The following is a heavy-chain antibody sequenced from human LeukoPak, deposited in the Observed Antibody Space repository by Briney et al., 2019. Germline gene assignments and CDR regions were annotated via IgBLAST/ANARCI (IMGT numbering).Heavy chain of an antibody. D-gene: IGHD6-6*01. CDR2: IYHSGST. V-gene: IGHV4-38-2*02. J-gene: IGHJ6*03. Sequence: SETLSLTCSVSGYSISSGYYWGWIRQPPGKGLEWIGSIYHSGSTYYNASLKSRVTISVDTSKNQFSLKLSSVTAADTAVYYCARDLKEQLVRPSYYYYYYMDVWGKGTTVTVSS. CDR3: ARDLKEQLVRPSYYYYYYMDV. CDR1: GYSISSGYY.